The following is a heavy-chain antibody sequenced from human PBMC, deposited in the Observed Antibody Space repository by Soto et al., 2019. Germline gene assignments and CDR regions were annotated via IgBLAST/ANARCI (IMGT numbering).Heavy chain of an antibody. CDR2: INHSGST. CDR3: ARGTTGYCSSTSCYAGLRPLHYMDV. Sequence: SETLSLTCAVYGGSFSGYYWSWIRQPPGKGLEWIGEINHSGSTNYNPSLKSRVTISVDTSKNQFSLKLSSVTAADTAVYYCARGTTGYCSSTSCYAGLRPLHYMDVWGKGTTVTLSS. D-gene: IGHD2-2*01. CDR1: GGSFSGYY. J-gene: IGHJ6*03. V-gene: IGHV4-34*01.